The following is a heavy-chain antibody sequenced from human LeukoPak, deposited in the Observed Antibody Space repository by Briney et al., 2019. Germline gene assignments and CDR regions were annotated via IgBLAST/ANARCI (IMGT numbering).Heavy chain of an antibody. Sequence: PGGSVRLSCAASGFTFGSYEMNWVRQAPGKGLEWVSYINSSGTTIYYADSVKGRFTISRDNAKNSLYLQVNSLRAEDTAVYYCARGPGYCSGGSCIYFDYWGQGILVTVSS. D-gene: IGHD2-15*01. CDR3: ARGPGYCSGGSCIYFDY. V-gene: IGHV3-48*03. CDR2: INSSGTTI. J-gene: IGHJ4*02. CDR1: GFTFGSYE.